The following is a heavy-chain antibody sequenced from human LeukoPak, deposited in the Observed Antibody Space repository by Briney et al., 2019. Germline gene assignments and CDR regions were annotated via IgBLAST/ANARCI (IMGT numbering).Heavy chain of an antibody. D-gene: IGHD3-10*01. V-gene: IGHV3-72*01. CDR1: GFTFSVHY. J-gene: IGHJ3*01. Sequence: GGSLRLSCAASGFTFSVHYMDWVRQAPGKGLEWVGRCRNKANSYTTEYAASVKGKFTVSRDDAKNSLYLQMNSLETDDTAVYYCVRVYHSGSYSLDVWGLGTMVTVSS. CDR2: CRNKANSYTT. CDR3: VRVYHSGSYSLDV.